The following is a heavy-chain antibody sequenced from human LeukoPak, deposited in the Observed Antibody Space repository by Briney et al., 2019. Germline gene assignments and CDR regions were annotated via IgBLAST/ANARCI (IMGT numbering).Heavy chain of an antibody. CDR3: ATLSVAAADWDDDY. D-gene: IGHD6-13*01. J-gene: IGHJ4*02. V-gene: IGHV3-23*01. Sequence: GGSLRLYCAASGFTFDRHAMCWVRQAPGKGLEWVSGISISGDSTYYADSVKGRFTISRDNSKNTLYLQMNSLRAEDTAVYYCATLSVAAADWDDDYWGQGTLLTVPS. CDR1: GFTFDRHA. CDR2: ISISGDST.